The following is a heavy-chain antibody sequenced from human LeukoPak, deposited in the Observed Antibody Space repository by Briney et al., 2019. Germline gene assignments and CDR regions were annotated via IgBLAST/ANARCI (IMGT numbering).Heavy chain of an antibody. V-gene: IGHV4-59*08. CDR2: IYYSGST. J-gene: IGHJ4*02. CDR1: GGSISSYY. D-gene: IGHD3-16*02. CDR3: ARSEGWLSYYFDY. Sequence: SETLSLTCTVSGGSISSYYWSWIRQPPGKGLEWIGYIYYSGSTNYNPSLKSRVTISVDTSKNQFSLKLSSVTAADTAVYYCARSEGWLSYYFDYWGQGTLVTVSS.